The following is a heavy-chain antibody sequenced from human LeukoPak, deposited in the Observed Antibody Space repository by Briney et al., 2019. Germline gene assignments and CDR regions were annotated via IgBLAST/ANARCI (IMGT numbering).Heavy chain of an antibody. CDR1: RDRVLSNSST. CDR2: PYYWSKWFN. D-gene: IGHD6-19*01. J-gene: IGHJ6*03. V-gene: IGHV6-1*01. Sequence: SQTLSLTCAISRDRVLSNSSTWNWIRQSPSRGLEWLGWPYYWSKWFNVYAPSLNSRLTIHRDPPLNHFSLQLSSVTRGHTLLYFCVREHLTHRLGSDAYFYMDVWGKGTTVAVS. CDR3: VREHLTHRLGSDAYFYMDV.